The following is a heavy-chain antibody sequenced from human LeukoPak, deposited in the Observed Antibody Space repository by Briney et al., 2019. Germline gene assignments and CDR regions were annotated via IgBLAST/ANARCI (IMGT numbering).Heavy chain of an antibody. Sequence: PGGSLRLSCSASGFTFSSYAMSWVRQAPGKGLEWVSAIRASGGTAYYADSVKGRFTISGDNSKNTLYLQMNSLRAEDTAVYYCAKVWAHDGSGNSYWHFDLWGRGTLVTVSS. J-gene: IGHJ2*01. V-gene: IGHV3-23*01. D-gene: IGHD3-10*01. CDR2: IRASGGTA. CDR1: GFTFSSYA. CDR3: AKVWAHDGSGNSYWHFDL.